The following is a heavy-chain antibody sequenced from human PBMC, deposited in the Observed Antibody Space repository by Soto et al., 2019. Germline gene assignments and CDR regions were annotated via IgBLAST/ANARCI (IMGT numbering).Heavy chain of an antibody. V-gene: IGHV3-30-3*01. CDR1: GFTFSSYA. CDR2: ISYDGSNK. CDR3: ARDSGSWSGYFDY. D-gene: IGHD3-3*01. J-gene: IGHJ4*02. Sequence: PGGSLRLSCAASGFTFSSYAMHWVRQAPGKGLEWVAVISYDGSNKYYADSVKGRFTISRDNSKNTLYLQMNSLRAEDTAVYYCARDSGSWSGYFDYWGQGTLVTVSS.